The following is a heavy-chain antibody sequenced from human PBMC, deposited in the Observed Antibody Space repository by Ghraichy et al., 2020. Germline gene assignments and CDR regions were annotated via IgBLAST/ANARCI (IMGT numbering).Heavy chain of an antibody. CDR3: ARAVGDYRFDY. V-gene: IGHV3-48*04. Sequence: GGSLRLSCVASGFTFSSYNVNWVRQAPGKGLEWVSYISGSSNTKRYADSVKGRFTISRDNAKNSLYLQMNSLRAEDTAFYYCARAVGDYRFDYWGQGTLVTVSS. D-gene: IGHD4-17*01. CDR2: ISGSSNTK. J-gene: IGHJ4*02. CDR1: GFTFSSYN.